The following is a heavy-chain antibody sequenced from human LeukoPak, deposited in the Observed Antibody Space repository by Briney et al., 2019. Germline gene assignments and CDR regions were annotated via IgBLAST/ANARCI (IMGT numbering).Heavy chain of an antibody. Sequence: WGSLRLSCAASGFTFSSYWMSWVRQAPGKGPEWVANIKQDGSEKYYVDSVKGRFTISRDNAKNSLYLQMNSLRAEDTAVYYCARDGCSSTSCSDYWGQGTLVTVSS. CDR2: IKQDGSEK. V-gene: IGHV3-7*01. CDR1: GFTFSSYW. D-gene: IGHD2-2*01. J-gene: IGHJ4*02. CDR3: ARDGCSSTSCSDY.